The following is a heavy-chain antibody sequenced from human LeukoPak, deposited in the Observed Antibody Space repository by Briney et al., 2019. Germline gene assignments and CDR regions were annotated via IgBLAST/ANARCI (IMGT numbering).Heavy chain of an antibody. Sequence: GGSLRLSCAASGFTFSSYGIHWVRQAPGKGLEWVAFIRYDGSNKYYADSVKGRFIISRDNSKNTLYLQMNSLRAEDTAVYYCATRGLVVVTAISPSDYWGQGTLVTVSS. CDR1: GFTFSSYG. CDR2: IRYDGSNK. D-gene: IGHD2-21*02. CDR3: ATRGLVVVTAISPSDY. J-gene: IGHJ4*02. V-gene: IGHV3-30*02.